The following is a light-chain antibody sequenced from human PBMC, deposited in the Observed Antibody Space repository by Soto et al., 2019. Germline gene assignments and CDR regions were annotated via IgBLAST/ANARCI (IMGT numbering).Light chain of an antibody. J-gene: IGKJ1*01. Sequence: DFQMPQSPSTLSASVGDRVTITCRASQSISSWLAWYQQKPGKAPKLLIYDASSLESGVPSRFSGSGSGTEFTLTISSLQSEDFAVYHCQQYDKWPQTFGQGTKVDI. V-gene: IGKV1-5*01. CDR1: QSISSW. CDR2: DAS. CDR3: QQYDKWPQT.